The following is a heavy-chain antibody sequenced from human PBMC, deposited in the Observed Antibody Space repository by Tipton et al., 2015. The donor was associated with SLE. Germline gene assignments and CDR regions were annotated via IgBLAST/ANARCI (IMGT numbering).Heavy chain of an antibody. Sequence: TLSLTCTVSGGSISNYYWSWIRQPPGKGLEWIGYTYYSGSTNYNPSLKSRVTISLDTSKNQFSLKLSSVTAADTAVYYCAREGDYYYYMDVWGKGTTVTVSS. CDR3: AREGDYYYYMDV. CDR2: TYYSGST. V-gene: IGHV4-59*01. CDR1: GGSISNYY. J-gene: IGHJ6*03.